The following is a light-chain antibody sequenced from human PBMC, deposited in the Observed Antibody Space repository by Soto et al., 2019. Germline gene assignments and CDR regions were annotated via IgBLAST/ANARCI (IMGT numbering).Light chain of an antibody. CDR3: QSYDSSLSGNVV. V-gene: IGLV1-40*01. Sequence: QSVLTQPPSVSGAPGQRVTISCTRSSSNIGAGYDVHWYQQLPGTAPKLLIYGNSNRPSGVPDRFSGSKSGTSASLAITGLQAEVEADYYCQSYDSSLSGNVVFGGGTKLTVL. CDR2: GNS. CDR1: SSNIGAGYD. J-gene: IGLJ2*01.